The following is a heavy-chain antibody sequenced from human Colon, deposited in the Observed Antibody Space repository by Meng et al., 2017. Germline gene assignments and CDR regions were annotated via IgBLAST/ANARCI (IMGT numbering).Heavy chain of an antibody. V-gene: IGHV4-4*02. Sequence: QVQPQQGGAGLLKPSETLYLTCAVSGGSISSSNWWSWVRQPPGKGLEWIGEIYHSGSTNYNPSLKSRVTISVDKSKNQFSLKLSSVTAADTAVYYCASGRKYCSSTSCYGQFDYWGQGTLVTVSS. CDR3: ASGRKYCSSTSCYGQFDY. D-gene: IGHD2-2*01. J-gene: IGHJ4*02. CDR2: IYHSGST. CDR1: GGSISSSNW.